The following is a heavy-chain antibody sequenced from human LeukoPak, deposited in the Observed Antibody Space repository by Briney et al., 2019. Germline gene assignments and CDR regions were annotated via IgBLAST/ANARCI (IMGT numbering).Heavy chain of an antibody. D-gene: IGHD2-15*01. V-gene: IGHV4-59*01. J-gene: IGHJ4*02. CDR1: GGSISGFY. CDR3: ARGVVAAPQTFDY. CDR2: IYYTGST. Sequence: PSETLSLTCTVSGGSISGFYWSWIRQPPGKGLEWIGYIYYTGSTNYNPSLKSRVTISVDTSKTQFSLKLSSVTAADTAVYYCARGVVAAPQTFDYWGQGTLVAVSS.